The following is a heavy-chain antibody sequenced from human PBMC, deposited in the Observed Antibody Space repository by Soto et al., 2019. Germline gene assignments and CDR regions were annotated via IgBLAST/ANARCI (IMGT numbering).Heavy chain of an antibody. D-gene: IGHD6-13*01. CDR1: GYSCTSYW. J-gene: IGHJ4*02. CDR3: ARLQAAAGDNDLTFDY. CDR2: IDPSDSYT. Sequence: EVQLVQSGAEVKNPGESLRISCKGSGYSCTSYWINWVRHMPGKGLEWMGRIDPSDSYTNSSPAFQGHVTISADKSISTANLQWSSLKASDTAMYYCARLQAAAGDNDLTFDYWGQGTLVTVSS. V-gene: IGHV5-10-1*01.